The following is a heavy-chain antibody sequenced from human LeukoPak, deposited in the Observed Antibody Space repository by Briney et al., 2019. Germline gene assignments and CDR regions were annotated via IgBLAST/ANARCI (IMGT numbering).Heavy chain of an antibody. CDR3: ARDRRFYDSSGYPSQ. Sequence: GASVNVSCKASGYTFTGYYMHWVRQAPGQGLEWMGWINPNSGGTNYAQKFQGRVTMTRDTSISTAYMELSRLRSDDTAVYYCARDRRFYDSSGYPSQWGQGTLVTVSS. V-gene: IGHV1-2*02. J-gene: IGHJ4*02. CDR1: GYTFTGYY. CDR2: INPNSGGT. D-gene: IGHD3-22*01.